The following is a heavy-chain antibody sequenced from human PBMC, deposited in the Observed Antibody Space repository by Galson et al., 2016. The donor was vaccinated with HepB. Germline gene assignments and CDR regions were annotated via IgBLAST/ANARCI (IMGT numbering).Heavy chain of an antibody. CDR2: MNPNNGNT. V-gene: IGHV1-8*01. Sequence: SVKVSCKASGYTFTSYDINWVRQATGQGLEWMGWMNPNNGNTDYAQKFQGRVTMTRNTSMSTAYMELSSLRSEDPAVYYCTSWLGRGEFDYWGQGTRVTVSS. CDR1: GYTFTSYD. CDR3: TSWLGRGEFDY. J-gene: IGHJ4*02. D-gene: IGHD6-19*01.